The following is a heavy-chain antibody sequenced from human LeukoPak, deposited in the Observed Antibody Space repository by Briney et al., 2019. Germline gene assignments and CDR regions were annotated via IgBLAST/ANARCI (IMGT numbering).Heavy chain of an antibody. V-gene: IGHV1-46*01. CDR1: GGTFSSYA. CDR2: INPSGGST. D-gene: IGHD3-22*01. CDR3: ARDLGSSGYFS. Sequence: PGASVKVSCKASGGTFSSYAISWVRQAPGQGLEWMGIINPSGGSTSYAQKFQGRVTMTRDTSTSTVYMELSSLRSEDTAVYYCARDLGSSGYFSWGQGTLVTVSS. J-gene: IGHJ5*02.